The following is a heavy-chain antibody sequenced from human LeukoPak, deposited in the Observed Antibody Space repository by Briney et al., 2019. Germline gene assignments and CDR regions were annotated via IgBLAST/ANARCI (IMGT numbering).Heavy chain of an antibody. Sequence: GGSLRLSCAASEFTFSSYAMHWVRQAPGKGLEWVAFISYHGSNKYYADSVKGRFTISRGNSKNTLFLQMNSLRAEDTAVYYCAKNTHAYAEIFDYWGQGTLVTVSS. D-gene: IGHD2-2*01. V-gene: IGHV3-30*18. J-gene: IGHJ4*02. CDR2: ISYHGSNK. CDR3: AKNTHAYAEIFDY. CDR1: EFTFSSYA.